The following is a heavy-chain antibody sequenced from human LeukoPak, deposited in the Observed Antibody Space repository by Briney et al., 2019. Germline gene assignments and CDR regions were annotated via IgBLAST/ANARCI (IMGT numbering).Heavy chain of an antibody. CDR2: IRYDGSNV. CDR3: ARGGYFCSGGSCYRPVDY. D-gene: IGHD2-15*01. J-gene: IGHJ4*02. V-gene: IGHV3-30*02. CDR1: GFTFSSYW. Sequence: PGGSLRLSCVASGFTFSSYWMHWVRQAPGKGLEWVAFIRYDGSNVYYADSVKGRFTISRDNSKSTLYLQMNSLIPEDTAVYYCARGGYFCSGGSCYRPVDYWGQGTLVTVSS.